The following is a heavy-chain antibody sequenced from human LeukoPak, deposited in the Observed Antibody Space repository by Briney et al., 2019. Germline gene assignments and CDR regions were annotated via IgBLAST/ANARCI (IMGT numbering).Heavy chain of an antibody. V-gene: IGHV1-2*02. CDR3: ARELGDSSSSDWFDP. CDR1: GYTFTGYY. D-gene: IGHD6-6*01. J-gene: IGHJ5*02. Sequence: ASVKVSCKACGYTFTGYYMHWVRQAPGQGLEWMGWITPNSGGTNYAQKFQGRVTMTRDTSISTAYMELSRLRSDDTALYYCARELGDSSSSDWFDPWGQGTLVTVSS. CDR2: ITPNSGGT.